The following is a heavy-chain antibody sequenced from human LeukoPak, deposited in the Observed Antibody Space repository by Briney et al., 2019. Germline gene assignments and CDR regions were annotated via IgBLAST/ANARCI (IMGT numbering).Heavy chain of an antibody. Sequence: PSETLSVTCTVSGYSISSGYYWGWIRQPPGKGLEWIGSIYHSGSTYYNPSLKSRVTISVDTSKNQFSLKLSSVTAADTAVYYCARDRYYGSGSYADYWGQGTLVTVSS. J-gene: IGHJ4*02. CDR3: ARDRYYGSGSYADY. CDR2: IYHSGST. D-gene: IGHD3-10*01. CDR1: GYSISSGYY. V-gene: IGHV4-38-2*02.